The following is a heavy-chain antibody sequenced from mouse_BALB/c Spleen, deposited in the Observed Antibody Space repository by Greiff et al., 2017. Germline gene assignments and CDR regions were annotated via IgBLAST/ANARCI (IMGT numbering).Heavy chain of an antibody. CDR3: ARHSSGYENYFDY. D-gene: IGHD3-1*01. Sequence: EVKLMESGGDLVKPGGSLKLSCAASGFTFSSYGMSWVRQTPDKRLEWVATISSGGSYTYYPDSVKGRFTISRDNAKNTLYLQMSSLKSEDTAMYYCARHSSGYENYFDYWGQGTTLTVSS. V-gene: IGHV5-6*01. CDR2: ISSGGSYT. J-gene: IGHJ2*01. CDR1: GFTFSSYG.